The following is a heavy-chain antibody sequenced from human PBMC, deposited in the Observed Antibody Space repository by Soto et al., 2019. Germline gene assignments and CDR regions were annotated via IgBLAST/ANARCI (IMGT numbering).Heavy chain of an antibody. J-gene: IGHJ4*02. V-gene: IGHV3-7*01. CDR3: ARDSFTAPGTFDY. CDR1: GFTFSSYA. CDR2: IREDGSEK. Sequence: GGSLRLSCAASGFTFSSYAMSWVRQAPGKGLEWVANIREDGSEKYYVDSVKGRSTVSRDNAKNSLYLQMNSLRADDTAAYYCARDSFTAPGTFDYWGQGTLVTVSS. D-gene: IGHD6-13*01.